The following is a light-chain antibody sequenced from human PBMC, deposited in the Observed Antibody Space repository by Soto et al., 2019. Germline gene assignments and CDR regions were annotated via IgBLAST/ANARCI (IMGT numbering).Light chain of an antibody. V-gene: IGLV2-11*01. J-gene: IGLJ2*01. CDR3: CSYAGSYTFEV. CDR1: SSDVCGYIF. Sequence: QSALTQPRSVSGSPGQSVTISCTGTSSDVCGYIFVSWYQQHPGKAPKLMIYDVSKRPSGVPDRFSGSKSGNTASLTISGLQAEDEADYYCCSYAGSYTFEVFGGGTKVTVL. CDR2: DVS.